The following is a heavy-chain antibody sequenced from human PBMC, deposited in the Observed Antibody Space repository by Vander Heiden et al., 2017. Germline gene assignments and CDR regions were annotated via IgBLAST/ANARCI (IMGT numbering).Heavy chain of an antibody. D-gene: IGHD3-22*01. Sequence: EVQLVESGGDLIQRGGSLRLSCAASDFSFSDYNMNWVRQAPGQGLEWVSYISSTGDSIYYADSVKGRFTISRDNAKKSLDLQMNRLKDEDTAVYFCARDDYDNSGYMPWGQGTLVTVSS. V-gene: IGHV3-48*02. J-gene: IGHJ5*02. CDR1: DFSFSDYN. CDR3: ARDDYDNSGYMP. CDR2: ISSTGDSI.